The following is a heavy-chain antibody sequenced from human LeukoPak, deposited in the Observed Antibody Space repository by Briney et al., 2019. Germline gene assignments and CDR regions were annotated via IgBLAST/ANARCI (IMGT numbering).Heavy chain of an antibody. D-gene: IGHD4-23*01. CDR2: IIPIFGTA. CDR1: GGTFSSYA. Sequence: GASVKVSCKASGGTFSSYAISWVRQAPGQGLEWMGGIIPIFGTANYAQKFQGRVTITADESTSTAYMELSSLRSEDTAVYYCARDNYGGNSDWYFDLWGQGTLVTVSS. J-gene: IGHJ2*01. CDR3: ARDNYGGNSDWYFDL. V-gene: IGHV1-69*13.